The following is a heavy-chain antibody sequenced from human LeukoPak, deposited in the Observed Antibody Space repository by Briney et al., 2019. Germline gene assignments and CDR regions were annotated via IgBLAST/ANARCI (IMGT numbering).Heavy chain of an antibody. D-gene: IGHD2-2*01. Sequence: SETLSLTCTVSGDSISTYYWSWIRQPPGKGLEWIGYIYYRVTSDYNPSLKSRVTMSVDMSTRQISLKLSSVTAADTAVYYCARPYCSSTSCRFNWFDPWGQGTLVTVSS. J-gene: IGHJ5*02. V-gene: IGHV4-59*01. CDR3: ARPYCSSTSCRFNWFDP. CDR2: IYYRVTS. CDR1: GDSISTYY.